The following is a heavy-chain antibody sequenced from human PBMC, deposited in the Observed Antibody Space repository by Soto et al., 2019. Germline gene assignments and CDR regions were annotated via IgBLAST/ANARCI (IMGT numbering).Heavy chain of an antibody. CDR2: IKSKTDGGTT. V-gene: IGHV3-15*01. Sequence: EVQLVESGGGLVKPGGSLRLSCAASGFTFSNAWMSWVRQAPGKGLEWDGRIKSKTDGGTTDYAAPVKGRFTISIDDSKNTLYLQMNSLKTEDTAVYYCTTAEGWSGREIYYYMDVWGKGTTVTVSS. D-gene: IGHD3-3*01. CDR3: TTAEGWSGREIYYYMDV. CDR1: GFTFSNAW. J-gene: IGHJ6*03.